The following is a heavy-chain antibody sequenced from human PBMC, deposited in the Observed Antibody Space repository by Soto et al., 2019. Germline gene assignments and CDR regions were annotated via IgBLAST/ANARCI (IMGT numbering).Heavy chain of an antibody. CDR1: GFTFSLYG. D-gene: IGHD4-4*01. CDR2: ISYEGRNK. CDR3: AKWRDSTLLRWQDFDN. J-gene: IGHJ4*02. V-gene: IGHV3-30*18. Sequence: QVHLVESGGDVIHSGTSLRLSCAVSGFTFSLYGMHWIRQAPGKGLEWVAFISYEGRNKYYADSVKGRFTISRDNSKNTVSLQMDSLRPEDTAVYYCAKWRDSTLLRWQDFDNWGQGTQVTVSS.